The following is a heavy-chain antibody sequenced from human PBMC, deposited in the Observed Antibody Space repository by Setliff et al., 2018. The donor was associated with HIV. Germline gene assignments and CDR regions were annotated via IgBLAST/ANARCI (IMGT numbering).Heavy chain of an antibody. CDR1: GGSISSYY. CDR3: ASAYIAAAGTEYFQH. CDR2: IYISGST. V-gene: IGHV4-4*07. D-gene: IGHD6-13*01. J-gene: IGHJ1*01. Sequence: PSETLSLTCTVSGGSISSYYWSWIRQPAGKGLEWIGHIYISGSTNYNPSLESRVTISVDTSKNQFSLRLSSVTAADTAVYYCASAYIAAAGTEYFQHWGQGTLVTVSS.